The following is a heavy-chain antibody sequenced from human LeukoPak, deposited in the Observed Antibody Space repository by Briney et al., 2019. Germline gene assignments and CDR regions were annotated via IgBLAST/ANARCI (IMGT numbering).Heavy chain of an antibody. CDR2: IIPIFGTA. Sequence: ASVKVSCKASGGTFSSYAISWVRQAPGQGLEWMGRIIPIFGTANYAQKFQGRVTITTDESTSTAYMELSSLRSEDTAVYYCCSGYSYEFSDPWGQGTLVTVSS. D-gene: IGHD5-18*01. J-gene: IGHJ5*02. V-gene: IGHV1-69*05. CDR1: GGTFSSYA. CDR3: CSGYSYEFSDP.